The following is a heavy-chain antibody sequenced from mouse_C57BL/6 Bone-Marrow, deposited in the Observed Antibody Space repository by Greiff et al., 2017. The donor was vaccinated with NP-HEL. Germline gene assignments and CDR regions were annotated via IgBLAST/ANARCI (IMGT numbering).Heavy chain of an antibody. D-gene: IGHD1-1*01. J-gene: IGHJ4*01. V-gene: IGHV2-9-1*01. Sequence: QVKLVESGPGLVAPSQSLSIPCTVSGFSLTSYAISWVRQPPGKGLEWLGVIWTGGGTNYNSALKSRLSISKDNSKSQVFLKMNSLQTDDTARYYCARNIDYYTNAMDYWGQGTSVTVSS. CDR1: GFSLTSYA. CDR3: ARNIDYYTNAMDY. CDR2: IWTGGGT.